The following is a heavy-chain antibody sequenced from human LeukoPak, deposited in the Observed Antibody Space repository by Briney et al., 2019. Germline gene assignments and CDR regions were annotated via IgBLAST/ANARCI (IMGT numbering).Heavy chain of an antibody. CDR3: ARERPDYYYYMDV. CDR1: GFTFSDYY. CDR2: ISSSGSTI. V-gene: IGHV3-11*04. Sequence: SGGSLRLSCAASGFTFSDYYMSWICQAPGKGLGWVSYISSSGSTIYYADSVKGRFTISRDNAKNSLYLQMNRLRAEDTAVYYCARERPDYYYYMDVWGKGTTVTVSS. J-gene: IGHJ6*03. D-gene: IGHD1-14*01.